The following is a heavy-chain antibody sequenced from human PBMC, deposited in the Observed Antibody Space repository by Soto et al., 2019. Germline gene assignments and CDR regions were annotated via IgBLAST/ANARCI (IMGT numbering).Heavy chain of an antibody. J-gene: IGHJ6*02. CDR1: GYTFTGYY. CDR3: ARELASSWSNYYYYGMDV. CDR2: INPNSGGT. Sequence: ASVKLSCKASGYTFTGYYMHWVRQAPGQGLEWMGWINPNSGGTNYARKFQGRVTMTRDTSISTAYMELSRLRSDDTAVYYCARELASSWSNYYYYGMDVWGQGTTVTVSS. V-gene: IGHV1-2*02. D-gene: IGHD6-13*01.